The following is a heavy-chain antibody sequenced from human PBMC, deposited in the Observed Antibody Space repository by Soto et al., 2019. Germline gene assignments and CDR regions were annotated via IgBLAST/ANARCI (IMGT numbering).Heavy chain of an antibody. CDR2: ISWNSGSI. CDR3: AKDPGPRFYYRKYFEY. CDR1: RFTFDDYA. D-gene: IGHD3-10*01. V-gene: IGHV3-9*01. Sequence: SLRLSFAASRFTFDDYAIHWVRPSPVSCLEWVSGISWNSGSIGYADSVKGRFTISRDNAKNSLYLQMNSLRAEDTALYYCAKDPGPRFYYRKYFEYWGQGTLVTVSS. J-gene: IGHJ4*02.